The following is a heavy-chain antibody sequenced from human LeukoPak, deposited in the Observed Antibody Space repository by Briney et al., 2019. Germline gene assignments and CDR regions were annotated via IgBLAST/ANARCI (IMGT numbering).Heavy chain of an antibody. V-gene: IGHV4-30-2*01. J-gene: IGHJ3*02. CDR3: ARGRAAARPGPGALDI. D-gene: IGHD6-6*01. Sequence: PSETLSLTCTVSGGSISSGGYYWSWIRQPPGKGLEWIGYIYHSGSTYYNPSLKSRVTISVDTSKNQFSLKLSSVTAADTAVYYCARGRAAARPGPGALDIWGQGTMVTVSS. CDR2: IYHSGST. CDR1: GGSISSGGYY.